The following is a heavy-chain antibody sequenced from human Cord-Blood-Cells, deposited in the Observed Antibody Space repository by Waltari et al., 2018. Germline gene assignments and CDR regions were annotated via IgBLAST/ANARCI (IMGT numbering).Heavy chain of an antibody. CDR3: ARGLIKTSIASRNAFDI. Sequence: QVQLQQWGAGLFKPSATLSLTCADYGGSFSGYYWSWIRQPPGQGLEWIGEINHSRSTNYNPSLKSQVTKSVDTSKNQLTLKLSSVTAADTAVYYCARGLIKTSIASRNAFDIWGQGTMVTVSS. V-gene: IGHV4-34*01. J-gene: IGHJ3*02. CDR2: INHSRST. D-gene: IGHD6-6*01. CDR1: GGSFSGYY.